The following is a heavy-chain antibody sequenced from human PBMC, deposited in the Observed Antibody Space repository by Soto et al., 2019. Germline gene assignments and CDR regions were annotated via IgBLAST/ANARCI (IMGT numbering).Heavy chain of an antibody. D-gene: IGHD6-25*01. J-gene: IGHJ4*02. CDR2: AYFSGGNT. Sequence: SETLSLTCSVSGDSMRGYHYYWGWIRQAPGKGLVWIGSAYFSGGNTYYNPSLKSRASISVDTSKNEFFLRLTSLTAADTAVYFCAYGSSSAWIDYWGQGTLVTVSS. V-gene: IGHV4-39*01. CDR1: GDSMRGYHYY. CDR3: AYGSSSAWIDY.